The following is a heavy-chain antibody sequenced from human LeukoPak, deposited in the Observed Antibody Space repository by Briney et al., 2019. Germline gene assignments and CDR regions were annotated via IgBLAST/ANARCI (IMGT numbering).Heavy chain of an antibody. D-gene: IGHD3-22*01. Sequence: PGGSLRLSCAASGFTFSSYEMNWVRQAPGKGLEWVSYISSSGSTIYYSDSVKGRFTISRDNSKNTLYLQMNSLRAEDTAVYYCATHYDSSGYYSPFAFDYWGQGTLVTVSS. CDR2: ISSSGSTI. J-gene: IGHJ4*02. CDR3: ATHYDSSGYYSPFAFDY. V-gene: IGHV3-48*03. CDR1: GFTFSSYE.